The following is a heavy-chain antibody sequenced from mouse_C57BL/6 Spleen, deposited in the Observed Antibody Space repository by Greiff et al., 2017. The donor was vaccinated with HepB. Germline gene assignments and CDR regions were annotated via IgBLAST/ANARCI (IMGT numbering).Heavy chain of an antibody. Sequence: EVQLVESGGGLVKPGGSLKLSCAASGFTFSSYAMSWVRQTPEKRLEWVATISDGGSYTYYPDNVKGRFTISRDNAKNNLYLQMSHLKSEDTAMYYGARGMDVYYTFAYWGQGTLVTVSA. CDR1: GFTFSSYA. D-gene: IGHD2-3*01. CDR3: ARGMDVYYTFAY. CDR2: ISDGGSYT. V-gene: IGHV5-4*01. J-gene: IGHJ3*01.